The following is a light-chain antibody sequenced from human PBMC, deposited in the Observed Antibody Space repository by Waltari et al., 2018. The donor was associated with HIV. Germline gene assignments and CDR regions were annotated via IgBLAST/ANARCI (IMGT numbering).Light chain of an antibody. CDR1: SSTIGSNA. J-gene: IGLJ3*02. CDR3: GTWDSGLSAVV. CDR2: YKY. Sequence: QSVLTQPPSVSAATGQRVTISCSGSSSTIGSNAVSWYQQLPGTAPKLLIFYKYKRPSGIPDRFSGSKSGTSATLGITGLQTGDEADYYCGTWDSGLSAVVFGGGTKLTVL. V-gene: IGLV1-51*01.